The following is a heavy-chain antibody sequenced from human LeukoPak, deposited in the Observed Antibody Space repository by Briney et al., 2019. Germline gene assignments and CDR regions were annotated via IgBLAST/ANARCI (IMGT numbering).Heavy chain of an antibody. CDR3: ARDRVVRGVIIRFDY. D-gene: IGHD3-10*01. V-gene: IGHV3-21*01. CDR2: ISSSSSYI. J-gene: IGHJ4*02. CDR1: GFTFSSYS. Sequence: GGSLRLSCAASGFTFSSYSMNWVRQAPGKGLEWASSISSSSSYIYYADSVKGRFTISRDNAKNSLYLQMNSLRAEDTAVYYCARDRVVRGVIIRFDYWGQGTLVTVSS.